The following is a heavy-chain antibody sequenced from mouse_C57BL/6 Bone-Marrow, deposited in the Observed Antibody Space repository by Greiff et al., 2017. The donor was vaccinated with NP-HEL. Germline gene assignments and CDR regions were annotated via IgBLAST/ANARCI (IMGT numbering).Heavy chain of an antibody. D-gene: IGHD1-1*01. CDR2: IYPGSGST. Sequence: QVQLQRPGAELVKPGASVKMSCKASGYTFTSYWLTWVKRRPGQGLEWIGDIYPGSGSTNYNEKFKSKATLTVDTSSSKAYMQLSSLTSEDSAVYYCARGSYYYGSSLDYWGQGTTLTGSA. CDR3: ARGSYYYGSSLDY. V-gene: IGHV1-55*01. J-gene: IGHJ2*01. CDR1: GYTFTSYW.